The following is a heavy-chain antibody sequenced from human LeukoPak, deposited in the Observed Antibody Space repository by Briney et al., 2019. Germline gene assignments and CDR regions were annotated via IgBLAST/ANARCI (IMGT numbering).Heavy chain of an antibody. V-gene: IGHV3-7*01. J-gene: IGHJ4*02. CDR3: ARDWGAYYHFFDY. D-gene: IGHD3-22*01. Sequence: GRSLRLFCEASGFSMSVYWMSCVREAPGKGLEWVGNIKQDGSERNYVDSVKGRFTISRDNAKKSLYLQMNSLRAEDTAVYYCARDWGAYYHFFDYWGQGTLVTVSS. CDR2: IKQDGSER. CDR1: GFSMSVYW.